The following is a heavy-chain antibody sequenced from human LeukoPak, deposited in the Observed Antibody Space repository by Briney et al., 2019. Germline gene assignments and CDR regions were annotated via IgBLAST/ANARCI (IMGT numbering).Heavy chain of an antibody. CDR2: IYYSGST. CDR1: GGSISSSSYY. V-gene: IGHV4-39*01. J-gene: IGHJ3*02. Sequence: PSETLSLTCTVSGGSISSSSYYWGWIRQPPGKGLEWIGSIYYSGSTYYNPSLKSRVTISVDTSKNQFSLKLSSVTAADTAVYYCARQWWELYPLMGAFDIWGQGTMVTVSS. D-gene: IGHD1-26*01. CDR3: ARQWWELYPLMGAFDI.